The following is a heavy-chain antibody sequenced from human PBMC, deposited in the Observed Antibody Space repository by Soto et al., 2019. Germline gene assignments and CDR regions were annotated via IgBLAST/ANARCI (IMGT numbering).Heavy chain of an antibody. Sequence: SSVKVSCKASGGTFSSYAISWVRQAPGQGLEWMGGIIPIFGTANYAQKFQGRVTITADESTSTAYMELSSLRSEDTAVYYCARVPYYYDSSGYYVFDYWGQGTLVTVSS. CDR2: IIPIFGTA. CDR1: GGTFSSYA. V-gene: IGHV1-69*13. CDR3: ARVPYYYDSSGYYVFDY. J-gene: IGHJ4*02. D-gene: IGHD3-22*01.